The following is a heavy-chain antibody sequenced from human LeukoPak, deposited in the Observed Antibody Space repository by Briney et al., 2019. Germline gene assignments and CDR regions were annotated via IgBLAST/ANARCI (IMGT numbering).Heavy chain of an antibody. Sequence: GGSLRLSCAASGFTFSHYWMHWVRQVPGKGLVWVSHINNDGSSTTYADSVKGRFTISRDNAKNSLYLQMNSLRAEDTAVYYCARDSGNYLDAFDIWGQGTMVTVSS. V-gene: IGHV3-74*01. J-gene: IGHJ3*02. CDR3: ARDSGNYLDAFDI. CDR2: INNDGSST. CDR1: GFTFSHYW. D-gene: IGHD1-7*01.